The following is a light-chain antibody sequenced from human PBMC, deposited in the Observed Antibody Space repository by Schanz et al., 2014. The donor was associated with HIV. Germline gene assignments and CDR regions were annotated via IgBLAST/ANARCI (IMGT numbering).Light chain of an antibody. Sequence: EIVMTQSPATLSVSPGETATLSCRASQSVRSNLAWYQQKGGQVPRLLIHGASTRATGIPARFSGSGSGTEFTLTISSLEPEDFAVYYCQQYGSSPTFGPGTKVD. J-gene: IGKJ3*01. V-gene: IGKV3-15*01. CDR3: QQYGSSPT. CDR1: QSVRSN. CDR2: GAS.